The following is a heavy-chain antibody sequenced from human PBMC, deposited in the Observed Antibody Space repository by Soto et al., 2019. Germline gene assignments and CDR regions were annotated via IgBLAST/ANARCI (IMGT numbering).Heavy chain of an antibody. CDR3: ARTPYSSSPRLDY. CDR1: GGTFSSYA. Sequence: PAASVKVSCKASGGTFSSYAISWVRQAPGQGLEWMGGIIPIFGTANYAQKFQGRVTITADESTSTAYMELSSLRSEDTAVYYCARTPYSSSPRLDYWGQGTLVTVSS. D-gene: IGHD6-6*01. V-gene: IGHV1-69*13. CDR2: IIPIFGTA. J-gene: IGHJ4*02.